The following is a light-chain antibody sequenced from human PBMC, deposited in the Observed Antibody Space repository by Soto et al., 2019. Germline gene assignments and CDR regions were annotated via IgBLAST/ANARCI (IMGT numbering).Light chain of an antibody. CDR1: SDINVGSYN. J-gene: IGLJ3*02. CDR3: MIWPIGV. CDR2: YYSDSDK. V-gene: IGLV5-37*01. Sequence: QLVLTQPPSSSASPGESASLTCTLPSDINVGSYNIYWYQQKPGSPPRYLLYYYSDSDKGQGSGVPSRFSGSKDASANTGILLMAGLQSEDEADYYCMIWPIGVFGGGTKLTVL.